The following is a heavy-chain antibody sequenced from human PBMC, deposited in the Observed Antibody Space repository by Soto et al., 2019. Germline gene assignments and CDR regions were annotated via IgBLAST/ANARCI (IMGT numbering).Heavy chain of an antibody. D-gene: IGHD6-13*01. V-gene: IGHV4-31*03. Sequence: SETLSLTCTVSGGSISSGGYYWSWIRQHPGKGLEWIGYIYYSGSTYYNPSLKSRVTISVDTSKNQFSLKLSSVTAADTAVYYCARGTGYSSSPKPRYYYFDYWGQGTLVTVSS. CDR2: IYYSGST. CDR1: GGSISSGGYY. J-gene: IGHJ4*02. CDR3: ARGTGYSSSPKPRYYYFDY.